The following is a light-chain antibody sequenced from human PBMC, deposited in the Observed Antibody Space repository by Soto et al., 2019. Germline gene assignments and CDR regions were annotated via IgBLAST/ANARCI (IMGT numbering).Light chain of an antibody. CDR2: DVS. Sequence: QSALTQPASVSGSPGQSITISCTGTSSDVGGYDFVSWYQQRPGKAPKLMIFDVSIRPSGVSDRFSGSKSGNTASLTISGLQPEDEADYYCSSYTGSGTDVFGTGTKLTVL. CDR1: SSDVGGYDF. J-gene: IGLJ1*01. CDR3: SSYTGSGTDV. V-gene: IGLV2-14*03.